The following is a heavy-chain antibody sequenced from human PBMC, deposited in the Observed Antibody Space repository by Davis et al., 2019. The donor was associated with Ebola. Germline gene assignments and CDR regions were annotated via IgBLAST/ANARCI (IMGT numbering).Heavy chain of an antibody. J-gene: IGHJ6*02. Sequence: PGGSLRLSCVVSGFTITTYAMSWVRQAPGKGLEWVSGISGNGRSTYYADSVKGRFTISRDNSKNTLYLQMNSLRAEDTAVYYCAKFRGYSGYLYYYYGMDVWGQGTTVTVSS. CDR3: AKFRGYSGYLYYYYGMDV. CDR2: ISGNGRST. D-gene: IGHD5-12*01. V-gene: IGHV3-23*01. CDR1: GFTITTYA.